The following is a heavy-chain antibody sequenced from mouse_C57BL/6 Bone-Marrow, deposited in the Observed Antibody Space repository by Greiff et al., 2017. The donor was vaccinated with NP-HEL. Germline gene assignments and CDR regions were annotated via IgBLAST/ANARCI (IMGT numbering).Heavy chain of an antibody. D-gene: IGHD1-1*01. J-gene: IGHJ2*01. CDR2: INPNNGGT. CDR3: ARWGLTTVVAHDFDY. CDR1: GYTFTDYN. Sequence: EVQLKESGPELVKPGASVKMSCKASGYTFTDYNMHWVKQSHGKSLEWIGYINPNNGGTSYNQKFKGKATLTVNKSSSTAYMELRSLTSEDSAVYYCARWGLTTVVAHDFDYWGQGTTLTVSS. V-gene: IGHV1-22*01.